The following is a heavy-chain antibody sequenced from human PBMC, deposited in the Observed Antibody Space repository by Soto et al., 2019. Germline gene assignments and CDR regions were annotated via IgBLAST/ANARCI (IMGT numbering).Heavy chain of an antibody. CDR2: IYYSGST. Sequence: LSLTCTVSVGSISSGGYYWSWIRQHPGKALEWIGYIYYSGSTYYNPSLKSRVTISVDTSKNQFSLKLSSVTAADTAVYYCARDRPSYTYYYDSRSSAFDIWGQGTMVTVS. CDR1: VGSISSGGYY. V-gene: IGHV4-31*03. J-gene: IGHJ3*02. D-gene: IGHD3-22*01. CDR3: ARDRPSYTYYYDSRSSAFDI.